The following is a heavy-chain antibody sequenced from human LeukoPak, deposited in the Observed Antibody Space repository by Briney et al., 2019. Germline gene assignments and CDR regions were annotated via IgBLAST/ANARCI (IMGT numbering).Heavy chain of an antibody. CDR3: ARKGCSSTSCYLHYYYYGMDV. CDR2: INSDGSST. Sequence: GGSLRLSCAASGFTFSSYWMHWVRHAPGKGLVWVSRINSDGSSTSYADSVKGRFTISRDNAKNTLYLQMNSLRAEDTAVYYCARKGCSSTSCYLHYYYYGMDVWGQGTTVTVSS. D-gene: IGHD2-2*01. J-gene: IGHJ6*02. V-gene: IGHV3-74*01. CDR1: GFTFSSYW.